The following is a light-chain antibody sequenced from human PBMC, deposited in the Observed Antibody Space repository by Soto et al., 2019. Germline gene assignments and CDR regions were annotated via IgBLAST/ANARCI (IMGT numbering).Light chain of an antibody. Sequence: DIQMTQSPSTLSASVGDRVTITCRASQSISSWLAWYQQKPGKAPKLLIYDASSLESGVPSRFSGSGSGTEFTLTIRSLQPDDFATYYCQQYNSYSFGPGTKVDIK. CDR2: DAS. CDR3: QQYNSYS. J-gene: IGKJ3*01. CDR1: QSISSW. V-gene: IGKV1-5*01.